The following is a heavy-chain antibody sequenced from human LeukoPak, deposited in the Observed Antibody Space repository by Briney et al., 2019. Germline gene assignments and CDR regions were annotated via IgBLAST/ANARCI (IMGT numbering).Heavy chain of an antibody. Sequence: GGSLRLSCAPSGFSLSNFAMSWVRQAPGKGLEWVSLIIASSGSTVYADSVKGRFTISGDNSKNTLYLQMNNLRAEDTAVYYCAKGAYDYVEIGYFDHWGQGTLVTVSS. CDR3: AKGAYDYVEIGYFDH. CDR2: IIASSGST. CDR1: GFSLSNFA. J-gene: IGHJ4*02. V-gene: IGHV3-23*01. D-gene: IGHD5-12*01.